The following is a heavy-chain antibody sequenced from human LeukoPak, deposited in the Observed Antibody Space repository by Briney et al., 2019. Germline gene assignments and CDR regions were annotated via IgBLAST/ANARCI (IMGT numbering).Heavy chain of an antibody. V-gene: IGHV1-69*06. CDR2: IIPIFGTA. CDR3: AGYYGSGSYPDYYYYMDV. CDR1: GGTFSSYA. J-gene: IGHJ6*03. D-gene: IGHD3-10*01. Sequence: ASVKVSCKASGGTFSSYAISWVRQAPGQGLEWMGGIIPIFGTANYAQKFQGRVTITADKSTSTAYMELSSLRSEDTAVYYCAGYYGSGSYPDYYYYMDVWGKGTTVTVSS.